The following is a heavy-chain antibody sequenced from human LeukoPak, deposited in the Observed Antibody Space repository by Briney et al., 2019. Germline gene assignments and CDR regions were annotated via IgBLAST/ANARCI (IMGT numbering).Heavy chain of an antibody. CDR3: AKDYYYGSGSYPPNSDY. J-gene: IGHJ4*02. D-gene: IGHD3-10*01. CDR1: GFTFSSYA. CDR2: IRYDGSNK. Sequence: GGSLRLSCAASGFTFSSYAMHWVRQAPGKGLEWVAFIRYDGSNKYYADSVKGRFTISRDNSKNTLYLQMNSLRAGDTAVYYCAKDYYYGSGSYPPNSDYWGQGTLVTVSS. V-gene: IGHV3-30*02.